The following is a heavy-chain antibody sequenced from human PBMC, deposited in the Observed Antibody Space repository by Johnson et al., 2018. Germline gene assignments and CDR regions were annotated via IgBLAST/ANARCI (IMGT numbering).Heavy chain of an antibody. V-gene: IGHV3-21*06. CDR3: ARDLRRHFGYDSSGLQDAFDI. Sequence: EVQLLESGGGLVRPGGSLRLSCEASGFTFSSHSLNWVRQAPGKGLEWVSFLSRSNSYGYYADSVKGRFTISRDNAKNLLYLQMNSRRAEDTAVYYCARDLRRHFGYDSSGLQDAFDIWGQGTLVTVSS. CDR1: GFTFSSHS. J-gene: IGHJ3*02. D-gene: IGHD3-22*01. CDR2: LSRSNSYG.